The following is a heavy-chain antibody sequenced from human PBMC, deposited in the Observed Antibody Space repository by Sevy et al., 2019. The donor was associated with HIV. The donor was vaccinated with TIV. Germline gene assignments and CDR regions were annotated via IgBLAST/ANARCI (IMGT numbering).Heavy chain of an antibody. D-gene: IGHD6-19*01. Sequence: GGSLRLSCAASGFTFSSYAMSWVRQAPGKGLEWVSAISGSIGYAESVKGRFTISRDNAKNSLYLQMNSLRVEDTALYYCAKGIGYSNGWYSWFDSWGQGTLVTVSS. V-gene: IGHV3-9*01. CDR2: ISGSI. CDR1: GFTFSSYA. J-gene: IGHJ5*01. CDR3: AKGIGYSNGWYSWFDS.